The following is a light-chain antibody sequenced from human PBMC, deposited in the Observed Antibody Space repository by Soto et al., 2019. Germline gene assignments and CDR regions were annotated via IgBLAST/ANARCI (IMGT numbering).Light chain of an antibody. V-gene: IGLV1-40*01. CDR3: QSYDSSLSGHVV. J-gene: IGLJ2*01. Sequence: QSVLTQPPSVSVAPGQRVTISCTGRSSNIGAGYDVHWYQQLPGTAPKLLIYGNSNRPSGVPDRFSGSKSGTSASLAITGLQAEDEADYYCQSYDSSLSGHVVFGGGTNRTVL. CDR1: SSNIGAGYD. CDR2: GNS.